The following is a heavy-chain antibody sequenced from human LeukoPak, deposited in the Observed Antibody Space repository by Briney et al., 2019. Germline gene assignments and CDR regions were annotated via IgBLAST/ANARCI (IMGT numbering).Heavy chain of an antibody. CDR1: GGSFSGYY. J-gene: IGHJ4*02. CDR2: INHSGST. CDR3: VRGYRIRDY. D-gene: IGHD3-3*02. Sequence: SETLSLTCAVYGGSFSGYYWSWIRQPPGKGLEWIGEINHSGSTNYNPSLKSRVTISVDTSKNQFSLKLSSVTAADTAVYYCVRGYRIRDYWGQGTLVTVSS. V-gene: IGHV4-34*01.